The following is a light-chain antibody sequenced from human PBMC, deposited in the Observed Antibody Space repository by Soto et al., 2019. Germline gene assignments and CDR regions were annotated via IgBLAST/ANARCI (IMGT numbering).Light chain of an antibody. V-gene: IGLV1-40*01. J-gene: IGLJ1*01. CDR2: GNS. CDR1: SSNVGGNP. CDR3: QSYDSSLSGNV. Sequence: QSVLTQPPSASGTPGQRVTISCSGSSSNVGGNPVNWYQHVPTTAPKLLIYGNSNRPSGVPDRFSGSKSGTSASLAITGLQAEDEADYYCQSYDSSLSGNVFGTGTKVTVL.